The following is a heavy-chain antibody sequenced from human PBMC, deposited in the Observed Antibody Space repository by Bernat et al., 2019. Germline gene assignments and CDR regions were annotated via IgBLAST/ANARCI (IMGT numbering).Heavy chain of an antibody. CDR1: GFSLTTNGVG. V-gene: IGHV2-5*02. CDR2: IYWDDDK. D-gene: IGHD5-24*01. Sequence: QITLKESGPTRVKPTQTLMLTCTFSGFSLTTNGVGVGWIRQPPGKALEWLALIYWDDDKRYSPWLRSRLSITKDTSKKEVVLTMTNMDPVDTGTYYCAHRRDGYNSAWDTGHFDYWGGGVLVTVSS. CDR3: AHRRDGYNSAWDTGHFDY. J-gene: IGHJ4*02.